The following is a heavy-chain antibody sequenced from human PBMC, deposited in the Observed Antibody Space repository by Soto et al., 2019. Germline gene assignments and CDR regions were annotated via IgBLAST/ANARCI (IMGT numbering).Heavy chain of an antibody. D-gene: IGHD4-4*01. CDR1: SFSISSGYY. Sequence: PSETLSLTCAVSSFSISSGYYWGWVRQPPGKGLEWIGSIYHSGTTNYSPSLKSRVTISIDTSKNQFSLTLRSVTAADAAGYYCASCVSAACSPPWRLQFFDLWGQGSLVTVSS. J-gene: IGHJ4*02. CDR3: ASCVSAACSPPWRLQFFDL. V-gene: IGHV4-38-2*01. CDR2: IYHSGTT.